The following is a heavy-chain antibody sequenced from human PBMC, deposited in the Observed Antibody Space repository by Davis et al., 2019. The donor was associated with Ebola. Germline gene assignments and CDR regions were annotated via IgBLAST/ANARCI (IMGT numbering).Heavy chain of an antibody. J-gene: IGHJ4*02. CDR2: IIPIFGTA. Sequence: AASVKVSCKASGGTFSSYAISWVRQAPGQGLEWMGGIIPIFGTANYAQKFQGRVTITADTSTSTAYMELSSLRSEDTAVYYCARDEYGDYVVYSGWGQGTLVTVSS. CDR3: ARDEYGDYVVYSG. CDR1: GGTFSSYA. D-gene: IGHD4-17*01. V-gene: IGHV1-69*06.